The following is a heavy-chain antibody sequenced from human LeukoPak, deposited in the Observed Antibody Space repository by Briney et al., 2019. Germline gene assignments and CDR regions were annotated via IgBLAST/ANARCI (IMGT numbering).Heavy chain of an antibody. V-gene: IGHV3-30*04. J-gene: IGHJ4*02. D-gene: IGHD3/OR15-3a*01. Sequence: GGSLRLSCAASGFTFSSYAIHWVRQAPGKGLEWVAVISYDGSNKYYADSVKGRFTVSRDNSKNTLYLQMNSLRAEDTAVYYCARTRTDFVGHYFDYWGQGTLVTVSS. CDR1: GFTFSSYA. CDR3: ARTRTDFVGHYFDY. CDR2: ISYDGSNK.